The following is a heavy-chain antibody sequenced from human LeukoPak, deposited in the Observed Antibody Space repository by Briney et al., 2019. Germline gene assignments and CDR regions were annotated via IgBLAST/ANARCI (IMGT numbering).Heavy chain of an antibody. V-gene: IGHV4-61*02. D-gene: IGHD6-19*01. CDR1: GGSISSGSYY. CDR2: IYTSGST. CDR3: ARDRYSSNGPRYYYYYMDV. Sequence: SETLSLTCTVSGGSISSGSYYWSWIRQPAGKGLEWIGRIYTSGSTNYNPSLKSRVTISVDTSKNQFSLKLSSVTAADTAVYYCARDRYSSNGPRYYYYYMDVWGKGTTVTVSS. J-gene: IGHJ6*03.